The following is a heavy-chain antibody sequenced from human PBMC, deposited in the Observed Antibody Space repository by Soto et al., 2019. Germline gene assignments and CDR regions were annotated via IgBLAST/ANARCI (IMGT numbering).Heavy chain of an antibody. CDR3: ARDGDYGY. CDR1: GGSISSGDYY. V-gene: IGHV4-30-4*01. Sequence: QVQLQESGPGLVKPSQTLSLTCTVSGGSISSGDYYWSWIRQPPGKGLEWLGYIYYRGTTYYHPSLKSRVTIAVDTSKNQFSLNLSSVTAADRAAYYCARDGDYGYWGQGTLVTVSS. CDR2: IYYRGTT. J-gene: IGHJ4*02. D-gene: IGHD4-17*01.